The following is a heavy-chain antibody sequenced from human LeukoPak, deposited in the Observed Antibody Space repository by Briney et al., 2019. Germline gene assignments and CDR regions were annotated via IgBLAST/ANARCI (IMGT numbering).Heavy chain of an antibody. CDR2: ISYDGSNK. Sequence: GRSLRLSCAASGFTFSSYAMHWVRQAPGKGLEWVAVISYDGSNKYYADSVKGRFTISRDNSKNTLYLQMNSLRAEDTAVYYCAGLDTAMDYWGQGTLVTVPS. D-gene: IGHD5-18*01. V-gene: IGHV3-30*04. CDR3: AGLDTAMDY. J-gene: IGHJ4*02. CDR1: GFTFSSYA.